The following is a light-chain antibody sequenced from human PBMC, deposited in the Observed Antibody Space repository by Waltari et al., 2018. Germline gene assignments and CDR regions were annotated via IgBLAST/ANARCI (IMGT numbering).Light chain of an antibody. Sequence: DIQMPQSPSSLSAPVGDPVPSTCRASPAISNYLNWFQQRPGKAPKLLIYLATTLQTGVPSRFSGSGSGTEFSLTISSLQPEDSATYYCLHHSNYPLTFGGGTKVEVK. CDR3: LHHSNYPLT. V-gene: IGKV1-17*01. CDR1: PAISNY. J-gene: IGKJ4*01. CDR2: LAT.